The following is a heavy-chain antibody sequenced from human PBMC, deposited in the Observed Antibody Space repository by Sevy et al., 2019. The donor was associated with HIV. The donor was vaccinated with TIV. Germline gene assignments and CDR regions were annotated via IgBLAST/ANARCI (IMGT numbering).Heavy chain of an antibody. CDR1: GFTCSSYA. CDR3: AKGGPHPKILYFDY. J-gene: IGHJ4*02. CDR2: ISGSGGST. D-gene: IGHD3-16*01. V-gene: IGHV3-23*01. Sequence: GGSLRLSCAASGFTCSSYAMSWVRQAPGKGLEWVAAISGSGGSTYYADSVKGRFTISRDNSKNTLYLQMNSLRAEDTAVYYCAKGGPHPKILYFDYWGQGTLVTVSS.